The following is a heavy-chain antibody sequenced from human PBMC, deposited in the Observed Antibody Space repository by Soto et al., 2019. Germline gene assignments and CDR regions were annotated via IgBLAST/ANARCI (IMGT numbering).Heavy chain of an antibody. CDR1: GFSLSTSGVG. J-gene: IGHJ4*02. Sequence: QITLKESGPTLVKPTQTLTLTCTFSGFSLSTSGVGVGWIRQPPGKALEWLALIYGDDDKRYSPSLKSRLTNPQDTHTHRVVLTMTNMHPVDTATYSCAHTDLLRGSCYSWGQGTLVTVSS. CDR2: IYGDDDK. D-gene: IGHD2-15*01. V-gene: IGHV2-5*02. CDR3: AHTDLLRGSCYS.